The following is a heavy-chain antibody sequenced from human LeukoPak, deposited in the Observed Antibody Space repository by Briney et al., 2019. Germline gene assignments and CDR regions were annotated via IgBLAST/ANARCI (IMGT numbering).Heavy chain of an antibody. CDR2: IYYSRST. D-gene: IGHD3-22*01. V-gene: IGHV4-59*01. CDR3: ASMPYHYAGSGYYWYYFES. CDR1: GGSISTYY. Sequence: SETLSLTCTVSGGSISTYYWSWIRQPPGKGLEWIGWIYYSRSTNYNLSLKSRVAISVDTSKNQLSLKLSSVTAADTAVYYCASMPYHYAGSGYYWYYFESWGQGTPVTVSS. J-gene: IGHJ4*02.